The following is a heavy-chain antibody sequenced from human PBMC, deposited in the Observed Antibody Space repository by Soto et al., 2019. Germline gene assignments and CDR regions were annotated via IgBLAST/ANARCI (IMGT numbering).Heavy chain of an antibody. CDR2: IIPIFGTA. CDR3: ARSPPXKHIAALSYYYYYGMDV. V-gene: IGHV1-69*13. D-gene: IGHD6-6*01. CDR1: GGTFSSYA. J-gene: IGHJ6*02. Sequence: SVKVSCKASGGTFSSYAISWVRQAPGQGLEWRGGIIPIFGTANYAQKFQGRVTITADESTSTAYMELSSLRSEDTAVYYCARSPPXKHIAALSYYYYYGMDVWGQGTTVTVSS.